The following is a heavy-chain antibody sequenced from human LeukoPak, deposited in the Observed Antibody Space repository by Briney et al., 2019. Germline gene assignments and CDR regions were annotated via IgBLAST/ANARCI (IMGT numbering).Heavy chain of an antibody. CDR3: AELGITMIGGV. V-gene: IGHV3-30*18. Sequence: GGSLRLSCEASGFIFSNFWMTWVRQAPGKGLEWVAVISYDGSNKYYADSVKGRFTISRGNAKNSLYLQMNSLRAEDTAVYYCAELGITMIGGVWGKGTTVTISS. CDR1: GFIFSNFW. D-gene: IGHD3-10*02. J-gene: IGHJ6*04. CDR2: ISYDGSNK.